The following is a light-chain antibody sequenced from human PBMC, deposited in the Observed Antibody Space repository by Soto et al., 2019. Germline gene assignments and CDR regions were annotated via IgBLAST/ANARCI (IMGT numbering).Light chain of an antibody. CDR2: STS. CDR1: QSVNSVY. V-gene: IGKV3-20*01. J-gene: IGKJ2*01. Sequence: EIVLTQSPGTLSLSPGERATLSCRASQSVNSVYLAWYQQKPGQAPRLLIYSTSTRATGVPDRFSGGGSGTDFTLTISRLEPEDFAVYFCQQFGGSSYTFGQGTKVEIK. CDR3: QQFGGSSYT.